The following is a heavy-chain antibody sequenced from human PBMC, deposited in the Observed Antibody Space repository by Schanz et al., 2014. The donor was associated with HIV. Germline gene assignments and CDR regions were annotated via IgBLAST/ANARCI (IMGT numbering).Heavy chain of an antibody. D-gene: IGHD6-13*01. Sequence: QVQLVQSGAEVKKPGASVKVSCKASGYSFTGYYMHWVRQAPGQGLEWMGWVNPNSGDTNYAQKFQGRVTMTRDTSISTAYMQLSRLRSDDTAVYYCASDLSVYSSSSSVWGQGTTVTVSS. CDR1: GYSFTGYY. V-gene: IGHV1-2*02. J-gene: IGHJ6*02. CDR3: ASDLSVYSSSSSV. CDR2: VNPNSGDT.